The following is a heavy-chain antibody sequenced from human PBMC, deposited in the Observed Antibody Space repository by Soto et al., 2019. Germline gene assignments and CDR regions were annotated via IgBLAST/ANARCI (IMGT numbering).Heavy chain of an antibody. D-gene: IGHD3-10*01. CDR2: IWYDGSNK. V-gene: IGHV3-33*01. CDR3: ARVVDYGSGLYGMDV. J-gene: IGHJ6*02. CDR1: GFTFSSYG. Sequence: GGSLRLSCAASGFTFSSYGMHWVRQAPGKGLERVAVIWYDGSNKYYADSVKGRFTISRDNSKNTLYLQMNSLRAEDTAVYYCARVVDYGSGLYGMDVWGQGTTVTV.